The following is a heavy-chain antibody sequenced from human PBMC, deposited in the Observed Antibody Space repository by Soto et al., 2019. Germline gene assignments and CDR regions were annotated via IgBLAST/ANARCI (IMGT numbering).Heavy chain of an antibody. V-gene: IGHV3-23*01. CDR2: LSPSDGST. Sequence: PGGSLILGCAPSGFTFSIYAMNWVRQAPGKGLEWVSALSPSDGSTYYADSVKGRFTISRDNSKNTLYLQMSSLRAEDTAMYYCAKAGTNSYFDYWGQGTMVTVSS. D-gene: IGHD1-1*01. CDR1: GFTFSIYA. J-gene: IGHJ4*02. CDR3: AKAGTNSYFDY.